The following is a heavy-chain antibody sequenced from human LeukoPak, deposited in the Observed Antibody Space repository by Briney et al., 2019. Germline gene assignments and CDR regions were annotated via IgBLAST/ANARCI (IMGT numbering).Heavy chain of an antibody. Sequence: PGPSLRPSRAASGPTFSTYAISSVRQTPQERLEWVSAISGSGGSKYYADSVKGRFTISRDNAKNSLYLHMNSLRAEDTALYSCARDRSYGAFDYWGQGTLVTVSS. D-gene: IGHD1-26*01. J-gene: IGHJ4*02. CDR1: GPTFSTYA. V-gene: IGHV3-23*01. CDR3: ARDRSYGAFDY. CDR2: ISGSGGSK.